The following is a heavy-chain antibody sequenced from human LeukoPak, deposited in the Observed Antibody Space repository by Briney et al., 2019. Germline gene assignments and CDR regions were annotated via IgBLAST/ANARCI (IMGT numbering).Heavy chain of an antibody. V-gene: IGHV4-34*01. J-gene: IGHJ5*02. Sequence: SETLSLTCAVYGGSFSGYYWSWIRQPPGKGLEWIGNIYNSGNTYYSPSLKSRVTISVDPSKNQFSLKLTSVTAADTAVYYCARRGASSNWFDPWGQGTLVTVSS. CDR2: IYNSGNT. CDR3: ARRGASSNWFDP. CDR1: GGSFSGYY. D-gene: IGHD1-26*01.